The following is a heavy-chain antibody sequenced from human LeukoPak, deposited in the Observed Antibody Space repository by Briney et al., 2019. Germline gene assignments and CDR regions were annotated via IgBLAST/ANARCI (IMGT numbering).Heavy chain of an antibody. V-gene: IGHV1-2*02. CDR3: ASPLGELSPFFQFDY. D-gene: IGHD3-16*02. CDR1: GYTLTELS. CDR2: INPNSGGT. Sequence: ASVKVSCKVSGYTLTELSMHWVRQAPGKGLEWMGWINPNSGGTNYAQKFQGRVTMTRDTSISTAYMELSRLRSDDTAVYYCASPLGELSPFFQFDYWGQGTLVTVSS. J-gene: IGHJ4*02.